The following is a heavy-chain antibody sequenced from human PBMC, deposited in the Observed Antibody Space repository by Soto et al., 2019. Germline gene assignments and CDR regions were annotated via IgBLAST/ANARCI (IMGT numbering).Heavy chain of an antibody. CDR3: ARDLSTVTVSLFVY. Sequence: ASVKVSCKASGYTFTSYGISWVRQAPGQGLEWMGWISAYNGNTNYAQKLQGRVTMTTDTSTSTAYMELRSLRSDDTAVYYCARDLSTVTVSLFVYWGQGTLVTVSS. CDR2: ISAYNGNT. V-gene: IGHV1-18*01. CDR1: GYTFTSYG. J-gene: IGHJ4*02. D-gene: IGHD4-17*01.